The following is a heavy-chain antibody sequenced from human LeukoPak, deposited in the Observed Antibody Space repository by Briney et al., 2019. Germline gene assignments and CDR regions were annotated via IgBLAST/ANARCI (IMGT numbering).Heavy chain of an antibody. CDR3: ARVHCSGGSCYFSDYYGMDV. D-gene: IGHD2-15*01. CDR2: IYTSGST. J-gene: IGHJ6*02. Sequence: SETLSLTCTVSGGSISSGAYYWSWIRQSAGKGLEWIGRIYTSGSTNYNPSLKSRLTISVDTSKNQFSLKLSSVTAADTAVYYCARVHCSGGSCYFSDYYGMDVWGQGTTVTVSS. V-gene: IGHV4-61*02. CDR1: GGSISSGAYY.